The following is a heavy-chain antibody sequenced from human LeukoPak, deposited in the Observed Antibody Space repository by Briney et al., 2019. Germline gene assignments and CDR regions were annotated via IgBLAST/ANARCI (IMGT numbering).Heavy chain of an antibody. J-gene: IGHJ4*02. CDR1: GFIVSSNY. Sequence: PGGSLRLSCTVSGFIVSSNYMSWVRQAPGKGLEWVSVIYSGGSTYYADSVKGRFTISRDDSKNSLYLQMNSLRAEDTAVYYCAKFFAPSGGNSGWPWVIDYWGQGTLVTVSS. D-gene: IGHD6-25*01. CDR2: IYSGGST. V-gene: IGHV3-53*01. CDR3: AKFFAPSGGNSGWPWVIDY.